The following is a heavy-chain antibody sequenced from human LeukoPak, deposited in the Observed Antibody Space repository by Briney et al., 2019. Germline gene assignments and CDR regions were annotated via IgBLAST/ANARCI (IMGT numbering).Heavy chain of an antibody. V-gene: IGHV5-51*01. J-gene: IGHJ3*02. D-gene: IGHD3-22*01. Sequence: GESLKISCKGSGYTFTSYWIGWVRQLPGKGLEWMGIIYPGDSDTRYSPSFQGQVTISADKSISTAYLQWSSLKASDTAMFYCARSSLMGILVAPDAFDIWGQGTMVTVSS. CDR3: ARSSLMGILVAPDAFDI. CDR2: IYPGDSDT. CDR1: GYTFTSYW.